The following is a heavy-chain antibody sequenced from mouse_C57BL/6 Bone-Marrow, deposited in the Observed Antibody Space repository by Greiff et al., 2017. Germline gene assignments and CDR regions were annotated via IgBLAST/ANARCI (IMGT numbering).Heavy chain of an antibody. CDR1: GYTFTSYW. Sequence: QVQLQQPGAELVKPGASVKLSCKASGYTFTSYWMHWVKQRPGQGLEWIGMIHPNSGSTNDNEKFKSKATLTVDKSSSTAYMQLSSLTSEDSAVYYGALIYYDYDGPFAYWGQGTLVTVSA. J-gene: IGHJ3*01. CDR2: IHPNSGST. CDR3: ALIYYDYDGPFAY. D-gene: IGHD2-4*01. V-gene: IGHV1-64*01.